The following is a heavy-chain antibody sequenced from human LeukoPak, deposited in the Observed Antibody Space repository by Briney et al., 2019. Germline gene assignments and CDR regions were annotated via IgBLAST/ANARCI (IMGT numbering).Heavy chain of an antibody. CDR1: GYTLTDYY. CDR3: ARDRVPGSYFDSWLDP. V-gene: IGHV1-2*02. J-gene: IGHJ5*02. D-gene: IGHD1-26*01. CDR2: ISPNTGDT. Sequence: ASVKVSCKASGYTLTDYYVHWVRQAPGQGLEWLGLISPNTGDTHYAKKFHGRVTVTRDTSINTAYMQLTRLRSDDTAVYYCARDRVPGSYFDSWLDPWGQGTLVIVSS.